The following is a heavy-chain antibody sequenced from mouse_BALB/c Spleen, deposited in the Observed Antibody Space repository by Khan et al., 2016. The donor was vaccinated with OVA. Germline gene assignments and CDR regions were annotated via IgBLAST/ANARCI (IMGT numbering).Heavy chain of an antibody. CDR2: ISYSGST. V-gene: IGHV3-2*02. Sequence: EVKLLESGPGLVKPSQSLSLTCIVTGYSITSDYAWNWIRQFPGNKLEWMGYISYSGSTNYNPSLKSRISITRDTSKNQFFLQLSSVTTEDTATYYCARDGSRYNYAMDYWGQGTAVTVSS. CDR3: ARDGSRYNYAMDY. J-gene: IGHJ4*01. CDR1: GYSITSDYA. D-gene: IGHD2-3*01.